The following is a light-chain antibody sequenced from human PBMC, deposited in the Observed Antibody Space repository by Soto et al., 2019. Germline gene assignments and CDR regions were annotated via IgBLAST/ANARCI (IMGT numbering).Light chain of an antibody. Sequence: QSVLTQPPSVSGAPGQRVTISCTGSSSNIGAGYDVHWYQQLPGTAPKLLIYGNSNRPSGVPDRFSGSKSGTSASLAITGLQAEDEADYSCQSYGRSLGGFYVFGTGTKLTVL. CDR2: GNS. CDR3: QSYGRSLGGFYV. V-gene: IGLV1-40*01. CDR1: SSNIGAGYD. J-gene: IGLJ1*01.